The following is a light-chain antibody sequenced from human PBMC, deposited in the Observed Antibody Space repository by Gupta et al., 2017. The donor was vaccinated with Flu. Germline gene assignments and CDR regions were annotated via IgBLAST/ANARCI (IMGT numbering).Light chain of an antibody. J-gene: IGLJ2*01. Sequence: TVMINLQGGSIRKPDESWYQQKPGQAPVFVIYDNNMRPSGIPERFSGSSSGKTAALTITGAQAEDEADYYCHSRDSTDNNQVVFGGGTKLTVL. CDR1: SIRKPD. CDR2: DNN. V-gene: IGLV3-19*01. CDR3: HSRDSTDNNQVV.